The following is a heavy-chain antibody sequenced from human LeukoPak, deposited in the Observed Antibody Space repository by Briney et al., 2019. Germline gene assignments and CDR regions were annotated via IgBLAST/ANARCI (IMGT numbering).Heavy chain of an antibody. J-gene: IGHJ4*02. Sequence: GGSLRLSCAASGFAFSSYGMHWVRQAPGKGLEWVAVIWYDGSNKYYADSVKGRFTISRDNSKNTLYLQMNSLRAEDTAVYYCAKEGDFHFDYWGQGTLVTVSS. CDR2: IWYDGSNK. V-gene: IGHV3-33*06. CDR3: AKEGDFHFDY. CDR1: GFAFSSYG.